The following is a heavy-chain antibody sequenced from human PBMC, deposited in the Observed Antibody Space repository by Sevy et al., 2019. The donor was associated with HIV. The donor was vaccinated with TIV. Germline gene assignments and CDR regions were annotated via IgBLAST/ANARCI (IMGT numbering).Heavy chain of an antibody. CDR1: GFTFSSYW. CDR3: AREAHYYDSSGYYRNAFDI. V-gene: IGHV3-7*01. Sequence: AGSLRLSCAASGFTFSSYWMSWVRQAPGKGLEWVANIKQDGSEKYYVDSVKGRFTISRDNAKNSLYLQMNSLRAEDTAVYYCAREAHYYDSSGYYRNAFDIWGQGTMVTVSS. CDR2: IKQDGSEK. J-gene: IGHJ3*02. D-gene: IGHD3-22*01.